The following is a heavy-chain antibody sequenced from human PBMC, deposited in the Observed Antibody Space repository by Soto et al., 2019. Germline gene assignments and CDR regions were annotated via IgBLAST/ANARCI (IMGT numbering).Heavy chain of an antibody. CDR2: IDSDGSRT. CDR1: GLTFSSYW. J-gene: IGHJ4*02. V-gene: IGHV3-74*01. Sequence: EVQLVESGGDLVQPGGSLRLSCAVSGLTFSSYWMHWVRQAPGKGLEWVSRIDSDGSRTNYADSVKGRFTISRDNAKNTLYLQMKRQRADDTALYYFLRGLDGDNWGQGALVIVSS. CDR3: LRGLDGDN.